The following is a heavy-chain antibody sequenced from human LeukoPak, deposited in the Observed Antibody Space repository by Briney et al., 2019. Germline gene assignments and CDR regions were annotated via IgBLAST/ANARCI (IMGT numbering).Heavy chain of an antibody. V-gene: IGHV1-3*01. CDR2: INAGNGNT. CDR3: AREADYYASAPGY. D-gene: IGHD3-9*01. Sequence: ASAKVSCKASGYTFTAYAMHWVRQAPGQRLEWMGWINAGNGNTKYSQKFQGRVTITRDTSASTAYMELSSLRSEDTAVYYCAREADYYASAPGYWGQGTLVTVSS. CDR1: GYTFTAYA. J-gene: IGHJ4*02.